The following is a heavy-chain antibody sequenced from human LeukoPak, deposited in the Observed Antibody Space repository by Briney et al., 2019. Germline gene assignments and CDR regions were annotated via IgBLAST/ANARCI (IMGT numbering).Heavy chain of an antibody. CDR2: ISGSGGST. CDR1: GFPFSSYA. V-gene: IGHV3-23*01. J-gene: IGHJ4*02. CDR3: AADPPGAAAGYFDY. Sequence: PGGSLILSCAASGFPFSSYAMSWVRQAPGKGLEWVSSISGSGGSTYYADSVKGRFTISRDNAKNSLYLQMNSLRAEDTAVYYCAADPPGAAAGYFDYWGQGTLVTVSS. D-gene: IGHD6-13*01.